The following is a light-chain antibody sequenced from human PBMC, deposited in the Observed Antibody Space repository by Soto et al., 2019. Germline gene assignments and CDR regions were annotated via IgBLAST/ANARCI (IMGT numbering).Light chain of an antibody. CDR2: AAS. J-gene: IGKJ4*01. V-gene: IGKV1-27*01. Sequence: DIQMTQSPSSLSASVGDRVTITCRASQSISNYLAWYQQIPGKVPKLLISAASTLQAVVPSRFSGRGSGTYFILTISSMQPDDVATYYCQKYTNVPTFGGGTKVEIK. CDR1: QSISNY. CDR3: QKYTNVPT.